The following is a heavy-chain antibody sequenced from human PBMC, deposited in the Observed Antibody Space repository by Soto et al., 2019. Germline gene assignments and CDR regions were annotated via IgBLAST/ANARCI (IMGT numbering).Heavy chain of an antibody. CDR3: ARGDGYIYGNTFDS. Sequence: LRLSCAASGFIFNNYAMHWVRQAPGKGLEWVAFISYDGSSKYYADSVTGRFTVSRDSSRNTLYLQMNSLRAEDTAVYYCARGDGYIYGNTFDSWGQGTLVTVSS. D-gene: IGHD5-18*01. J-gene: IGHJ4*02. CDR2: ISYDGSSK. V-gene: IGHV3-30-3*01. CDR1: GFIFNNYA.